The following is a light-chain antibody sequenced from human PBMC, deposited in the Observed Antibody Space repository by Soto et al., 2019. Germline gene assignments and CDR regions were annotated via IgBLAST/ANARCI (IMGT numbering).Light chain of an antibody. Sequence: IQLTQSPSSLSASVGDRVTITCRASQDINSFLAWYQQKPGKAPKLLIYAASTLQSGVPSRFSGSGSGTDFTLTISSLQPDDFATYYYQQYNSYSTFGQGTKVDIK. CDR2: AAS. CDR1: QDINSF. CDR3: QQYNSYST. J-gene: IGKJ1*01. V-gene: IGKV1-9*01.